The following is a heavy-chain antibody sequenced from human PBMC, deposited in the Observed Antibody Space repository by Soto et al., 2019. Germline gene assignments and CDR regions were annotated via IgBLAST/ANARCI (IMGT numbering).Heavy chain of an antibody. CDR1: GFTFSSYA. V-gene: IGHV3-23*01. Sequence: GGSLRLSCAASGFTFSSYAMSWVRQAPGKGLEWVSAIRGSGGSTYYADSVKGRFTISRDNSKNTLYLQMNSLRAEDTALYYCAKDLVKYCSGGSYPLDYWGQGTLVTVSS. CDR3: AKDLVKYCSGGSYPLDY. J-gene: IGHJ4*02. D-gene: IGHD2-15*01. CDR2: IRGSGGST.